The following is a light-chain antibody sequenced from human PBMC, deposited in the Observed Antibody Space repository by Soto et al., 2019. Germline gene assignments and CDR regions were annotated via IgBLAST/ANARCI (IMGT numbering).Light chain of an antibody. Sequence: QSALTQPPSASGSPGQSVTLSCTGSSSDVGGHNHVSWYQQHPGKAPKLMIYEVSKRPSGVHDRFSGSKSVNTAPLTVSGLQAEDEAAYYCSSYAGSMNLIFGGGTQRTVL. CDR2: EVS. V-gene: IGLV2-8*01. CDR3: SSYAGSMNLI. J-gene: IGLJ2*01. CDR1: SSDVGGHNH.